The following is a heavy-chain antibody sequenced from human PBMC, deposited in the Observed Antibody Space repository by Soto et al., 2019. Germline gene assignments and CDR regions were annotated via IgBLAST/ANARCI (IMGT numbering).Heavy chain of an antibody. V-gene: IGHV4-34*01. CDR1: GGSFSGYY. Sequence: SETLRLTWAVYGGSFSGYYWSWIRQPPAKGLESIGEMNHRGSTNYNPPLNNRITIPVDTSKNQFSLTLSSVTAADTAVYYCARGLAVIPAASMSRWFDPWGQGTLVTVSS. CDR2: MNHRGST. CDR3: ARGLAVIPAASMSRWFDP. D-gene: IGHD2-2*01. J-gene: IGHJ5*02.